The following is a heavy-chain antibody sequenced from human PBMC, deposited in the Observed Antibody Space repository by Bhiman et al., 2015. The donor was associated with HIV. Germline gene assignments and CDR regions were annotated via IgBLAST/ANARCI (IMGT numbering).Heavy chain of an antibody. Sequence: EVQLVESGGGLVKPGGSLRLSCAASGFTFNKAWMSWVRQAPGKGLEWVGRLKSKTDGGTADYAAPVKGRFTISRDDSKNTLYLQMNSLKTEDTAVYYCTTGTPILYYFDYWGQGTLVTVSS. CDR3: TTGTPILYYFDY. CDR2: LKSKTDGGTA. CDR1: GFTFNKAW. V-gene: IGHV3-15*01. J-gene: IGHJ4*02. D-gene: IGHD2-21*01.